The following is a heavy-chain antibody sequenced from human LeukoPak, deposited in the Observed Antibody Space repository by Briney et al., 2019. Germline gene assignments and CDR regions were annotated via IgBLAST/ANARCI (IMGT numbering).Heavy chain of an antibody. J-gene: IGHJ4*02. CDR2: ISAHNGET. CDR3: ARDFSAGRPFRFDY. D-gene: IGHD6-6*01. V-gene: IGHV1-18*01. Sequence: ASVKVSCKASGYTFQFFGINWVRQAPGQGLEGMGWISAHNGETNYTQNLQGRVTMTTDTYTSTAYMELRNLRSDDTAVYYCARDFSAGRPFRFDYWGQGTPVIVSS. CDR1: GYTFQFFG.